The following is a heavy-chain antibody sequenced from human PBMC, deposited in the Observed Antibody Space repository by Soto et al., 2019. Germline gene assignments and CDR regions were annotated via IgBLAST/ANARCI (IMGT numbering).Heavy chain of an antibody. CDR3: AADARYSSSWYYYYGMDV. CDR2: IVVGSGNT. V-gene: IGHV1-58*01. CDR1: GFTFTSSA. J-gene: IGHJ6*02. Sequence: ASVKVSCKASGFTFTSSAVQWVRQARGQRLEWIGWIVVGSGNTNYAQKFQERVTITRDMSTSTAYMELSSLRSEDTAVYYCAADARYSSSWYYYYGMDVWGQGTTVTVSS. D-gene: IGHD6-13*01.